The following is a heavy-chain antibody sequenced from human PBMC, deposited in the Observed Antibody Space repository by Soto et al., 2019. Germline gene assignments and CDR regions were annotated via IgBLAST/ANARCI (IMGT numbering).Heavy chain of an antibody. CDR1: GFTFSSYW. Sequence: EVQLVESGGGLVQPGGSLRLSCAASGFTFSSYWMHWVRQAPGKGLVWVSRINSDGSSTSYADSVKGRFTISRDNAKNTLYLQMNSLRAEDTAVYYCARGWIAANGMDVWGQGTTVTVSS. J-gene: IGHJ6*02. V-gene: IGHV3-74*01. D-gene: IGHD5-12*01. CDR2: INSDGSST. CDR3: ARGWIAANGMDV.